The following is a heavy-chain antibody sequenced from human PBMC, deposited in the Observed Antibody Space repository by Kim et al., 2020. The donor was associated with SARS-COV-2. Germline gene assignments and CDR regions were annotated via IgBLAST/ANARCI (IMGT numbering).Heavy chain of an antibody. V-gene: IGHV3-23*01. CDR3: AKDSSGGNPYPSEKGMDV. D-gene: IGHD6-25*01. CDR2: ISSGGGRT. CDR1: GFTFSNYG. J-gene: IGHJ6*02. Sequence: GGSLRLSCAASGFTFSNYGMSWVRQAPGKGLEWISFISSGGGRTYYAESVKGRFTISRDDSKNTLFLQMSSLRAEDTAVYHCAKDSSGGNPYPSEKGMDVWGRGTTVIGSS.